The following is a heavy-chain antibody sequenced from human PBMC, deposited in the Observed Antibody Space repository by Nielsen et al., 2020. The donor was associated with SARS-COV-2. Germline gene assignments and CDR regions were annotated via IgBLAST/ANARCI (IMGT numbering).Heavy chain of an antibody. CDR3: ARGTEALGYYGMDV. J-gene: IGHJ6*02. Sequence: SETLSLTCTVSGGSISGYYWSWIRQPPGKGLEWIGEINHSGSTNYNPSLKSRVTISVDTSKNQFSLKLSSVTAADTAVYYCARGTEALGYYGMDVWGQGTTVTVSS. CDR1: GGSISGYY. D-gene: IGHD3-16*01. V-gene: IGHV4-34*01. CDR2: INHSGST.